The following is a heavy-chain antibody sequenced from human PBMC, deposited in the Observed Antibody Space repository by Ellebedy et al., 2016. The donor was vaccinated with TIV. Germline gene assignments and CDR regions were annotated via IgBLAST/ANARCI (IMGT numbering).Heavy chain of an antibody. D-gene: IGHD5-18*01. CDR2: SNPSGGST. J-gene: IGHJ4*02. Sequence: AASEKVSCKASGYTFTSYYMHWVRQPPGHGLEWIGLSNPSGGSTSYAQKLQGRVTMTRDTSTSTVYMELSSLRSEDTAVFSCARDHLVYTFRDFDYWGQGTLVTVSS. V-gene: IGHV1-46*04. CDR1: GYTFTSYY. CDR3: ARDHLVYTFRDFDY.